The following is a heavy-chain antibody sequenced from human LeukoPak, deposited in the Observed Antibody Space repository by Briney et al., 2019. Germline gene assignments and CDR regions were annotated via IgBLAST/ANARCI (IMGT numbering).Heavy chain of an antibody. D-gene: IGHD3-22*01. J-gene: IGHJ5*02. CDR2: ISGSGGST. V-gene: IGHV3-23*01. Sequence: GGSLRLSCAASGFTFSSYGMSWVRQAPGKGLEWVSAISGSGGSTYYADSVKGRFTISRDNSKNTMYLQMNNLRAEDTAMYYCAKDQTLEVVLNWFDPWGQGTLVTVS. CDR1: GFTFSSYG. CDR3: AKDQTLEVVLNWFDP.